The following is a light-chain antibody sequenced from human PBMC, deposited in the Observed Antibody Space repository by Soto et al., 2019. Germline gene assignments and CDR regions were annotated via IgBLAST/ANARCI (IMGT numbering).Light chain of an antibody. Sequence: SYELTQPPSVSVSPGQTASITCSGDKLGDKYACWYQQKPGQSPVLVIYQDSKRPSGIPERFSGSNSGNTATLTISGTQAMDEADFYLPALDRSPGVFGTGTKLTVL. CDR3: PALDRSPGV. CDR2: QDS. CDR1: KLGDKY. J-gene: IGLJ1*01. V-gene: IGLV3-1*01.